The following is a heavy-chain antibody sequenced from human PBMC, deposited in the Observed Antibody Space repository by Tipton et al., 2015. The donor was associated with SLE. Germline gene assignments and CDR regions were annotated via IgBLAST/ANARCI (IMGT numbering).Heavy chain of an antibody. V-gene: IGHV4-59*12. CDR2: IYHSGST. J-gene: IGHJ5*02. CDR1: GDSINSYY. Sequence: TLSLTCTVSGDSINSYYWSWIRQPPGKGLEWIGEIYHSGSTNYNPSLKSRVTISVDKSKNHFSLNLSSVTAADTAVYYCASEGPARNNRFDPWGQGTLVTVSS. CDR3: ASEGPARNNRFDP. D-gene: IGHD2-2*01.